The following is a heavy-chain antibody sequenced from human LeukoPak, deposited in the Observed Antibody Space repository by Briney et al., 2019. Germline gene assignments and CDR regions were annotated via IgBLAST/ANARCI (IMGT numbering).Heavy chain of an antibody. V-gene: IGHV4-34*01. CDR3: ARGPPGTWTRTPTFGY. D-gene: IGHD4-23*01. Sequence: SETLSLTCAVYGGSFSGYYWSWIRQPPGKGLEWIGEINHSGSTNYNPSLKSRVAISVDTSKYQFSLKLSSVTAADTAVYYCARGPPGTWTRTPTFGYWGQGTLVTVSS. CDR1: GGSFSGYY. J-gene: IGHJ4*02. CDR2: INHSGST.